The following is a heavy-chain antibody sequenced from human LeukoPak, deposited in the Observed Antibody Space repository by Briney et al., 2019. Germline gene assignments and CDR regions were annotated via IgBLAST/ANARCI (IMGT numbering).Heavy chain of an antibody. J-gene: IGHJ3*02. D-gene: IGHD3-22*01. CDR1: GGSFSGYY. CDR2: INHSGST. CDR3: ARVDSSGSDAFDI. V-gene: IGHV4-34*01. Sequence: SETLSLTCAVYGGSFSGYYWSWIRQPPGKGLEWIREINHSGSTNYNPSLKSRVTISVDTSKNQFSLKLSSVTAADTAVYYCARVDSSGSDAFDIWGQGTMVTVSS.